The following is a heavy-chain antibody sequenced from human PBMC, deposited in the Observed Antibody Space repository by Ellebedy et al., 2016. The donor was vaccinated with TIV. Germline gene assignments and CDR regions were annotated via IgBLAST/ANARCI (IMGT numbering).Heavy chain of an antibody. Sequence: MPSETLSLTCTVSGGSISSYYWSWIRQPPGKGLEWIGYIYYSGSANYNPSLKSRVTISVDTSKNQFSLKLSSVTAADTAVYYCARGNELAAAGKTVHYYGMDVWGQGTTVTVSS. V-gene: IGHV4-59*01. D-gene: IGHD6-13*01. CDR1: GGSISSYY. J-gene: IGHJ6*02. CDR2: IYYSGSA. CDR3: ARGNELAAAGKTVHYYGMDV.